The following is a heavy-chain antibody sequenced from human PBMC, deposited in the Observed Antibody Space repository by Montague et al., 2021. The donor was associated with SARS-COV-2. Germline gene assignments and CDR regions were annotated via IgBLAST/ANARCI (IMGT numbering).Heavy chain of an antibody. CDR1: GVSITSTNR. CDR2: ISYGGIA. D-gene: IGHD4-11*01. J-gene: IGHJ4*02. Sequence: SETLSLTCAVSGVSITSTNRWSLVRQPPGKGLEWIGEISYGGIATYNPSLKSRATISMDRSRNLFSLKLGSVTAADTAIYYCAGKVLTVPADYWGQGTLVTVS. V-gene: IGHV4-4*02. CDR3: AGKVLTVPADY.